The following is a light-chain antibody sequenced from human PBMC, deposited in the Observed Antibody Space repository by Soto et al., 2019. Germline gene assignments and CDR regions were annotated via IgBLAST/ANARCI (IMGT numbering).Light chain of an antibody. CDR3: LQYYTYPRF. J-gene: IGKJ3*01. CDR1: QAINSF. V-gene: IGKV1-8*01. Sequence: AIRMTQSPSSLSASPGDSVTITCRATQAINSFLAWYQQKPGKPPNLLIYGASNLKSGVPSRFSGSGSGTDFTLTISGLQSEDFATYYCLQYYTYPRFFGPGTAVDIK. CDR2: GAS.